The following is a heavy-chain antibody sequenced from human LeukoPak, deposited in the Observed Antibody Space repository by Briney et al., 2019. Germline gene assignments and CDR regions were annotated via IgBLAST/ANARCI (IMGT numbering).Heavy chain of an antibody. CDR1: GGSISTSNYY. CDR2: IFYSGST. CDR3: ARQTGSGLFILP. Sequence: PSETLSLTCTVSGGSISTSNYYWGWIRQPPGKGLEWIGNIFYSGSTYYSPSLKGRVTISLDTSKNQFSLRLTSVTAADTAVYYCARQTGSGLFILPGGQGTLVTVSS. J-gene: IGHJ4*02. D-gene: IGHD3/OR15-3a*01. V-gene: IGHV4-39*01.